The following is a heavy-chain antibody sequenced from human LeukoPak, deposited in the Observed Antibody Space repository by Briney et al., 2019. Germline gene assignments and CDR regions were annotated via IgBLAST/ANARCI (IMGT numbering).Heavy chain of an antibody. V-gene: IGHV3-53*01. D-gene: IGHD2-15*01. CDR3: ATGGRSGVAFDS. Sequence: GGSLRLSCAASGFIASSNYMSWARQAPGKGLEWISLIYSGGSTYYADSVMGRFTISRDNSKSTLFLQMNNLRAEDTAVYYCATGGRSGVAFDSWGQGTRVTVSS. J-gene: IGHJ4*02. CDR2: IYSGGST. CDR1: GFIASSNY.